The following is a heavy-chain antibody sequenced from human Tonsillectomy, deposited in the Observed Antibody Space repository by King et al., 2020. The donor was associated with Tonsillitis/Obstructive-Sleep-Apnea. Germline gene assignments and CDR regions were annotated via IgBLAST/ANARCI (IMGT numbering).Heavy chain of an antibody. Sequence: VQLVESGRGLVQPGESLRLSCAASGFTFSSYAMSWVRQAPGKGLEWVAAISGSGVSTYYADSVRGRFTISRDNPKNTLYLQMSSLRAEDRAIYYCAKGGYCSGDSCYTSWFDPWGQGTLVTVSS. D-gene: IGHD2-2*02. CDR2: ISGSGVST. CDR3: AKGGYCSGDSCYTSWFDP. CDR1: GFTFSSYA. J-gene: IGHJ5*02. V-gene: IGHV3-23*04.